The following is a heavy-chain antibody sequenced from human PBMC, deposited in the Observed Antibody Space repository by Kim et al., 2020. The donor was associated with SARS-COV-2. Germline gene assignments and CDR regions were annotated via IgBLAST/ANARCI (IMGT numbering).Heavy chain of an antibody. D-gene: IGHD4-17*01. V-gene: IGHV1-69*04. Sequence: SVKVSCKASGGTFSSYAISWVRQAPGQGLEWMGRIIPILGIANYAQKFQGRVTITADKSTSTAYMELSSLRSEDTAVYYCASSGPLRSTSDYWGQGTLVTVSS. CDR3: ASSGPLRSTSDY. CDR1: GGTFSSYA. J-gene: IGHJ4*02. CDR2: IIPILGIA.